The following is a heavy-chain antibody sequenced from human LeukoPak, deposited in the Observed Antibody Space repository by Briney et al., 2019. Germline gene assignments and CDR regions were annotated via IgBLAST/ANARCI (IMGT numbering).Heavy chain of an antibody. CDR2: ISGSGGST. V-gene: IGHV3-23*01. CDR1: GFTFSSYA. Sequence: QPGGSLRLSCAASGFTFSSYAMSWVRQAPGKGLEWVSAISGSGGSTYYADSVKGRFTISRDNSKNTLYLQMSGLRDEDTAAYYCARDYNYAMDVWGQGTTVTVSS. CDR3: ARDYNYAMDV. J-gene: IGHJ6*02.